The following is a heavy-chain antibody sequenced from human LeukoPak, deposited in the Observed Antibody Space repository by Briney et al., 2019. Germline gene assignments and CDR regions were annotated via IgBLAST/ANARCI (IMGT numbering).Heavy chain of an antibody. CDR3: ARDFLGSGYSYVGNWFDP. J-gene: IGHJ5*02. CDR1: GYTFTGYY. V-gene: IGHV1-2*02. D-gene: IGHD5-18*01. Sequence: ASVKVSCKASGYTFTGYYMHWVRQAPGQGPEWMGWINPNSGGTNYAQKFQGRVTMTRDTSISTAYMELSRLRSDDTAVYYCARDFLGSGYSYVGNWFDPWGQGTLVTVSS. CDR2: INPNSGGT.